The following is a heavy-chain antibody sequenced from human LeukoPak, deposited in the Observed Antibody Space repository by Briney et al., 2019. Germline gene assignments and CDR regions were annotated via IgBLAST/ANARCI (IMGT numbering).Heavy chain of an antibody. CDR1: GFKLIGYS. Sequence: PGGSLRLSCAASGFKLIGYSMNWVRQAPGKGLEWVSYINSSSGTIIYAGSVKGRFTISRDNAKNSLFLQMNSLRAEDTAVYYCAKEGDNPGYRYFDDWGQGTLVTVSS. CDR2: INSSSGTI. D-gene: IGHD3-9*01. CDR3: AKEGDNPGYRYFDD. J-gene: IGHJ4*02. V-gene: IGHV3-48*04.